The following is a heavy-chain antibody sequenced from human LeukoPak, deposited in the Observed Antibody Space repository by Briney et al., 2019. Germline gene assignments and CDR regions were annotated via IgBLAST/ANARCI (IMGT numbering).Heavy chain of an antibody. J-gene: IGHJ4*02. D-gene: IGHD5-18*01. Sequence: ASVKVSCKAAGYTFTSYYIHWVRQAPGQGLEWMGIVDPSGGRTTYAQKFQGRLTMTRDASTSTVYMELSSPRSEDTALYYCARSWIRSGRVVGYFDYWGQGTLVTVSS. CDR3: ARSWIRSGRVVGYFDY. CDR2: VDPSGGRT. V-gene: IGHV1-46*01. CDR1: GYTFTSYY.